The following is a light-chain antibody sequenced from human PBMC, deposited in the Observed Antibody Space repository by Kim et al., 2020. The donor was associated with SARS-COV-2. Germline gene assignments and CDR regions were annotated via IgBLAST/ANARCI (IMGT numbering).Light chain of an antibody. Sequence: PGERATLSCRASQSVSSSYLAWYQQKPGQAPRLVIYGASRRATGIPDRFSGSGSGTDFSLIISRLEPEDFAVYYCQQYGSSPWTFGQGTKVDIK. CDR3: QQYGSSPWT. CDR1: QSVSSSY. V-gene: IGKV3-20*01. CDR2: GAS. J-gene: IGKJ1*01.